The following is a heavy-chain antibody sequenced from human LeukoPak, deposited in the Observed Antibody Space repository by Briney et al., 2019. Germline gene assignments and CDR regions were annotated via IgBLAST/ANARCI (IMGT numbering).Heavy chain of an antibody. V-gene: IGHV3-7*01. CDR1: GFTLRTYW. CDR2: INQGGGET. CDR3: ARLMGERTIYDY. D-gene: IGHD1-26*01. J-gene: IGHJ4*02. Sequence: GGSLRLSCGVSGFTLRTYWMSWVRQAPGKGLEWVASINQGGGETHYVESVKGRFTISRGNGMNSFFLQMNSLRAEDTAVYYCARLMGERTIYDYWGQGSLVTVSS.